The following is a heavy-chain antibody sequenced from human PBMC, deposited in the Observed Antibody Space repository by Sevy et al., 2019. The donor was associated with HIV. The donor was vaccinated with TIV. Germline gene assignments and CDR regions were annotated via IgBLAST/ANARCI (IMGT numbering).Heavy chain of an antibody. Sequence: ASVKVSCSTSGYTFSVHYIYWVRQAAGQGLEWMGWINPNTGDTNFSPKFQGRVTMTRDSSINTAYMELGRLTSADTAVYFCARLRYSDPRGQYYGGGADYFDYWGQGTLVTVSS. V-gene: IGHV1-2*02. CDR2: INPNTGDT. CDR1: GYTFSVHY. D-gene: IGHD3-22*01. CDR3: ARLRYSDPRGQYYGGGADYFDY. J-gene: IGHJ4*02.